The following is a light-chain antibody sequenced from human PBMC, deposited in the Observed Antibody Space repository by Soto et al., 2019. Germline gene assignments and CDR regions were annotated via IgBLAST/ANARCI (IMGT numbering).Light chain of an antibody. CDR3: HQYGSTPYT. J-gene: IGKJ2*01. V-gene: IGKV4-1*01. CDR2: WAS. Sequence: DIVMTQSPDSLAVSLGERATINCKSSQSVLYSSNNKNYLAWYQQKPGQPPKLLIYWASTRESGVPDRFSGSGSGKDFTLTIGSLQAEDVAVDYCHQYGSTPYTFGQGTKLEIK. CDR1: QSVLYSSNNKNY.